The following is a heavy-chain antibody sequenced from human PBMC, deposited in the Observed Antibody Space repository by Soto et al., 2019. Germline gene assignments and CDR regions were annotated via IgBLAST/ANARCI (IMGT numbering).Heavy chain of an antibody. CDR2: IWYDGSNK. D-gene: IGHD3-10*01. V-gene: IGHV3-33*01. J-gene: IGHJ4*02. CDR3: ARDVERFRLWFGSADY. Sequence: GGSLRLSCAASGFTFSSYGMHWVRQAPGKGLEWVAVIWYDGSNKYYADSVKGRFTISRDNSKNTLYLQMNSLRAEDTAVYYCARDVERFRLWFGSADYWGQGTLVTVSS. CDR1: GFTFSSYG.